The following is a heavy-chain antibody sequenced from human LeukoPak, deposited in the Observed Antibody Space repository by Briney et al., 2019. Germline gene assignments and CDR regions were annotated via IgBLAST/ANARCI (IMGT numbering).Heavy chain of an antibody. V-gene: IGHV3-9*01. CDR3: AKDYTAMVH. J-gene: IGHJ4*02. D-gene: IGHD5-18*01. CDR2: ISWSSGRI. Sequence: GGSLRLSCAASGFTFYDYAMQWVRQAPGKGVEGVSGISWSSGRIVYADSVKGGFTISRDNSKKTLDMQRNSLRAEDTAVYYCAKDYTAMVHSGQGTLVTVSS. CDR1: GFTFYDYA.